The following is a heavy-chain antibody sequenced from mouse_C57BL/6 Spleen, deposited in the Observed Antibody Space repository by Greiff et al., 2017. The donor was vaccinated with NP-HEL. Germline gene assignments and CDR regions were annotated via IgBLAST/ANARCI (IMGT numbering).Heavy chain of an antibody. J-gene: IGHJ4*01. Sequence: EVMLVESGGGLVKPGGSLKLSCAASGFTFSSYAMSWVRQTPEKRLEWVATISDGGSYTYYPDNVKGRFTISRDNAKNNLYLQMSHLKSEDTAMYYCARDLTTAPAMDYWGQGTSVTVSS. V-gene: IGHV5-4*01. D-gene: IGHD1-2*01. CDR3: ARDLTTAPAMDY. CDR2: ISDGGSYT. CDR1: GFTFSSYA.